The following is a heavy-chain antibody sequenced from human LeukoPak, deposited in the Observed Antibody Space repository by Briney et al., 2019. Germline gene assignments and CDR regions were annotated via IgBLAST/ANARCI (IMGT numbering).Heavy chain of an antibody. D-gene: IGHD5-24*01. CDR3: ARMKLATTSSFDY. CDR2: IYHSGST. V-gene: IGHV4-4*02. J-gene: IGHJ4*02. CDR1: GGSISSSNW. Sequence: SETLSLTCAVSGGSISSSNWRSWVRQPPGKGLEWIGEIYHSGSTNYNPSLKSRVTISVDTSKNQFSLKLSSVTAADTAVYYCARMKLATTSSFDYWGQGTLVTVSS.